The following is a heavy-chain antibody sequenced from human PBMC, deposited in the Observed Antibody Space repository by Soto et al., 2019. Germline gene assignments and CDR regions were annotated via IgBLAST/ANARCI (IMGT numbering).Heavy chain of an antibody. CDR2: INAGNGNT. CDR1: GYTFTSYA. J-gene: IGHJ4*02. V-gene: IGHV1-3*01. Sequence: QVQLVQSRAEVRKPGASVKVSCKASGYTFTSYAMHWVRQAPGQRLEWMGWINAGNGNTKYSQKFQGRVTITRDPSASTVYMELSSLRSEDTAVYYCASDLSYYYDSSGSLEDYWGQGTLVTVSS. CDR3: ASDLSYYYDSSGSLEDY. D-gene: IGHD3-22*01.